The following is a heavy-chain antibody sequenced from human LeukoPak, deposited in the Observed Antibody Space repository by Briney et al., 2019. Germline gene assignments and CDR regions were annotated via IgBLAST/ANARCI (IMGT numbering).Heavy chain of an antibody. Sequence: SETLPLTCTVSGGSISSYYWSWIRQPAGKGLEWIGRIYTSGSTNYNPSLKSRVTMSVDTSKNQFSLKLSSVTAADTAVYYCARDYYDSSGAADAFDIWGQGTMVTVSS. V-gene: IGHV4-4*07. CDR1: GGSISSYY. D-gene: IGHD3-22*01. J-gene: IGHJ3*02. CDR2: IYTSGST. CDR3: ARDYYDSSGAADAFDI.